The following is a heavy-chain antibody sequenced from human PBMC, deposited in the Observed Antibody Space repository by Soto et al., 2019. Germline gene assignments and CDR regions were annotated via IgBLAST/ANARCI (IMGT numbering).Heavy chain of an antibody. CDR1: GYIFINYY. J-gene: IGHJ4*02. V-gene: IGHV1-46*01. Sequence: QVHLVQSGAVVKKPGASVKVSCKASGYIFINYYIHWVRQAPGQGLEWIGIINPNGGSTNYAQEFRGRVTMARDTYTGTGYMDPSSMRSDDTAVYYCARDLAAADYWGQGTLVTVSS. D-gene: IGHD6-13*01. CDR3: ARDLAAADY. CDR2: INPNGGST.